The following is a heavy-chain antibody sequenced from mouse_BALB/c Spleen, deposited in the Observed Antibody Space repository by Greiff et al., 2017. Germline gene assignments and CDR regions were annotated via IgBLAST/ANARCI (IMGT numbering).Heavy chain of an antibody. D-gene: IGHD1-1*01. CDR2: ISYSGST. Sequence: EVQGVESGPGLVKPSQSLSLTCTVTGYSITSDYAWNWIRQFPGNKLEWMGYISYSGSTSYNPSLKSRISITRDTSKNQFFLQLNSVTTEDTTTYYGARKAHCYYCNAAWFDYWGQGTLVTVSA. CDR1: GYSITSDYA. CDR3: ARKAHCYYCNAAWFDY. V-gene: IGHV3-2*02. J-gene: IGHJ3*01.